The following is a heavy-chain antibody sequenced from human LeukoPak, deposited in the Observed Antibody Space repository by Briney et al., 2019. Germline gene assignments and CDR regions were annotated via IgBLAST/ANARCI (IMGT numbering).Heavy chain of an antibody. V-gene: IGHV3-30*02. J-gene: IGHJ5*02. CDR2: IRYDGSNA. CDR1: GFTFSSYG. D-gene: IGHD2/OR15-2a*01. Sequence: PGGSLRLSCAASGFTFSSYGMHWVRQAPGKGLEWVAFIRYDGSNAYYADSVKGRFTISRDNSQNTLYLHMNSLRAEDTAVYYCAKDGRIYFRWFDPWGQGTLVTVSS. CDR3: AKDGRIYFRWFDP.